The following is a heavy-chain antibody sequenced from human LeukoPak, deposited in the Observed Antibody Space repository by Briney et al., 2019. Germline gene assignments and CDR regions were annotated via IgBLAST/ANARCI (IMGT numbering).Heavy chain of an antibody. Sequence: ASVKVSCKASGYTFTTYYLHWVRQAPGQGLEWMAMIDPSGGSTTYAQKFQGRVTMTRDTATSTVYMELSSLRSDDTAVYYCARVGDGSAFDIWGQGTMVTVSP. D-gene: IGHD3-10*01. CDR2: IDPSGGST. J-gene: IGHJ3*02. CDR3: ARVGDGSAFDI. CDR1: GYTFTTYY. V-gene: IGHV1-46*01.